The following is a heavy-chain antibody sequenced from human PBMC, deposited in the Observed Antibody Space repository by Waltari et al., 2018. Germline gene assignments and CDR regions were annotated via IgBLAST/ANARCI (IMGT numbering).Heavy chain of an antibody. CDR2: INHSGST. V-gene: IGHV4-34*01. CDR3: ARNTYYDFWSGYYMGFDY. J-gene: IGHJ4*02. CDR1: RGAVWCYY. Sequence: QVQLQQWGAGLLKHSETMSLTCAVYRGAVWCYYWSWFRQPPEQGLEWFGEINHSGSTNYNPSLKSRVTISVDTSKNQFSLKLSSVTAADTAVYYCARNTYYDFWSGYYMGFDYWGQGTLVTVSS. D-gene: IGHD3-3*01.